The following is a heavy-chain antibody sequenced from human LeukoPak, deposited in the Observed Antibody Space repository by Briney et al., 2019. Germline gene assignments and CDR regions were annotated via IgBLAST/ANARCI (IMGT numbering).Heavy chain of an antibody. Sequence: GGSLRLSCAASGFTFSSYAMSWVRQAPGKGLEWVSAISGSGGSTYYADSVKGRFTISRDNSKNTLYLQMNSLRAEDTAVYYCAKPKDIVVVVAAQFDYWGQGTLVTVSS. J-gene: IGHJ4*02. V-gene: IGHV3-23*01. CDR3: AKPKDIVVVVAAQFDY. CDR1: GFTFSSYA. D-gene: IGHD2-15*01. CDR2: ISGSGGST.